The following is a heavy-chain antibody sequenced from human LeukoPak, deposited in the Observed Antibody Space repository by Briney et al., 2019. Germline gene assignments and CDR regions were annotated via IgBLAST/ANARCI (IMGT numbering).Heavy chain of an antibody. CDR1: GGTFSSYA. V-gene: IGHV1-69*13. J-gene: IGHJ6*03. Sequence: SVKVSCKASGGTFSSYAISWVRQAPGQGLEWMGGIIPIFGTANYAQKFQGRVTITADESTSTAYMELSSLRSEDTAVYYCARGLDDYGNFYYYMDVWGKGTTVTISS. CDR2: IIPIFGTA. CDR3: ARGLDDYGNFYYYMDV. D-gene: IGHD4-17*01.